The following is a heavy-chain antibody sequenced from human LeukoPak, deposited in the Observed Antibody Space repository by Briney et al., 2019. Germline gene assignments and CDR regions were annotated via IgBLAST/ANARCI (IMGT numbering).Heavy chain of an antibody. V-gene: IGHV3-23*01. CDR3: AKGAYDYIEVGYFDY. CDR2: IIGSVPST. CDR1: GFPFSNYA. Sequence: SAGTLRLSCAASGFPFSNYAMRWVRQTPGKGLEWGSHIIGSVPSTQYADSVKGQFTISRDNSKNTMYLQRTSLRADDTAVYFCAKGAYDYIEVGYFDYWGQGTVVTVSS. D-gene: IGHD2-21*01. J-gene: IGHJ4*02.